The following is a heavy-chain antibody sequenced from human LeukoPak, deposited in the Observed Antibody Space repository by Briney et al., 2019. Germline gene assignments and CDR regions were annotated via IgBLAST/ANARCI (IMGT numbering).Heavy chain of an antibody. V-gene: IGHV3-7*01. Sequence: GGSLRLSCAASGFTFSSYAMSWVRQAPGMGLEWVANISPDGSEKYFVDSVKGRFTISRDNCKNSLYLQLNSLKAEDTALYYCARYYDPTVGDAFDIWGQGTMVTVSP. CDR1: GFTFSSYA. CDR3: ARYYDPTVGDAFDI. D-gene: IGHD3-16*01. CDR2: ISPDGSEK. J-gene: IGHJ3*02.